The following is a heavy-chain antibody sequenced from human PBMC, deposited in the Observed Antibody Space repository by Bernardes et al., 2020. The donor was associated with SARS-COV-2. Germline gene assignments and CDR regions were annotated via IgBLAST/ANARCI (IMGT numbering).Heavy chain of an antibody. CDR3: ASCGGSCYTEPFDY. CDR2: ISGDSGSI. Sequence: GGSLRLSCAASGFTFSSCSMNWVRQAPGKGLEWVSSISGDSGSIYYADSVKGRFTISRDNAKSSLYLQMNSLRAEDTAVYYCASCGGSCYTEPFDYWGQGTLVTVSS. CDR1: GFTFSSCS. V-gene: IGHV3-21*01. D-gene: IGHD2-15*01. J-gene: IGHJ4*02.